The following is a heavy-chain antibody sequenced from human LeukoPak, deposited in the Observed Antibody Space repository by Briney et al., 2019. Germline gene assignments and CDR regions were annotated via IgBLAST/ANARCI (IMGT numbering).Heavy chain of an antibody. J-gene: IGHJ4*02. CDR1: GFTVSSNY. CDR3: ARDPTLRDGYRYGPLDY. V-gene: IGHV3-53*01. Sequence: PGGSLRLSCAASGFTVSSNYMSWVRQAPGKGLEWVSVIYSGGSTYYADSVKGRFTISRDNAKNSLYLQMNSLRAEDTAVYYCARDPTLRDGYRYGPLDYWGQGTLVTVSS. D-gene: IGHD5-24*01. CDR2: IYSGGST.